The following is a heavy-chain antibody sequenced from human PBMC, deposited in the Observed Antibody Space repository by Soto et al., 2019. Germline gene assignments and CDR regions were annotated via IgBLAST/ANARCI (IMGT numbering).Heavy chain of an antibody. J-gene: IGHJ5*02. CDR1: GGSISSSDHY. Sequence: KPSETLSLTCTVSGGSISSSDHYWAWIRQPPGKGLEWLATIYYSGSIYYSPSLKSRATISVDTSKNQISLNLTSVTAADTALYYCARHRINRGSWYWVDPWGQGTLVTVSS. CDR2: IYYSGSI. CDR3: ARHRINRGSWYWVDP. D-gene: IGHD6-13*01. V-gene: IGHV4-39*01.